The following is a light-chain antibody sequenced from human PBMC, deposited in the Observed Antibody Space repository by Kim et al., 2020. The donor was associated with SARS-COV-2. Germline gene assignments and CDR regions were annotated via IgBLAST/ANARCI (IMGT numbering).Light chain of an antibody. CDR3: QQYNDSPYS. Sequence: EIVMTQSPATLSVSPGERATLSCRASQSVSSNLAWYQQKPGQAPRLLIYGASTRATGIPARFSGSGSGTEFTLTISSLQSEDFAVYYCQQYNDSPYSFGQGTKLEN. CDR1: QSVSSN. CDR2: GAS. J-gene: IGKJ2*03. V-gene: IGKV3-15*01.